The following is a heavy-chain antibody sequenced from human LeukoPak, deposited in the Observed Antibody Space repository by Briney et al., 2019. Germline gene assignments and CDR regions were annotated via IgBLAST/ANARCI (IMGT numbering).Heavy chain of an antibody. J-gene: IGHJ4*02. V-gene: IGHV3-30*04. CDR3: ARDPNYSDSSGYSGYFDY. D-gene: IGHD3-22*01. CDR2: ISFDGSTK. CDR1: GFTFSTYA. Sequence: GGSLRLSCAASGFTFSTYAMHWVRQAPGKGLEWVAVISFDGSTKYYADSVKGRFTISRDNSKNTLFLQMNSLRREDTAVYYCARDPNYSDSSGYSGYFDYWGQGTLVTVSS.